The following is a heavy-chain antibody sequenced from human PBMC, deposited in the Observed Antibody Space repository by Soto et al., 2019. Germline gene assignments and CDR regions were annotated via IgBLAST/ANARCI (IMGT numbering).Heavy chain of an antibody. D-gene: IGHD3-10*01. CDR2: IDPSDSYT. J-gene: IGHJ6*02. Sequence: EVQLVQSGAEVKKPGESLRISCKGSGYSFTSYWIIWVRQMPGKGLEWMGRIDPSDSYTNYSPSFQGHVTISADKSISTAYLQWSSLKASDTAMYYCAXLPPRVRGGYYYYGMDVWGQGTTVTVSS. CDR3: AXLPPRVRGGYYYYGMDV. CDR1: GYSFTSYW. V-gene: IGHV5-10-1*01.